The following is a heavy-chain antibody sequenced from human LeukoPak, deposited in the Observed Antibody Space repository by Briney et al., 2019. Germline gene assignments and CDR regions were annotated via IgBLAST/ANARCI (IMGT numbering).Heavy chain of an antibody. Sequence: GGSLRLSCAASGFTFSSYAMSWVRQAPGKGLEWVSAISGSGGSTYYADSVKGRFTISRDNSKNTLYLQMNSLRAEDTAVYYCAKEPEYYYDSSGYYLDYWGQGTMVTVSS. CDR1: GFTFSSYA. CDR3: AKEPEYYYDSSGYYLDY. CDR2: ISGSGGST. J-gene: IGHJ4*02. D-gene: IGHD3-22*01. V-gene: IGHV3-23*01.